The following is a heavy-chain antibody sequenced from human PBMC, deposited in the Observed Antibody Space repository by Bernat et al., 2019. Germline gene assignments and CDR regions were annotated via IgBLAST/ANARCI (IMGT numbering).Heavy chain of an antibody. D-gene: IGHD3-10*01. V-gene: IGHV4-59*01. Sequence: QVQLQESGPGLVKPSETLSLTCTVSGGSISSYYWSWIRQPPGKGLEWIGYIYYSGSTNYNPSLKSRVTISVDTSKNQFSLKLSSVTAADTAVYYCARDQYYYGSGSYLGWFDPWGQGTLVTVSS. CDR3: ARDQYYYGSGSYLGWFDP. CDR2: IYYSGST. J-gene: IGHJ5*02. CDR1: GGSISSYY.